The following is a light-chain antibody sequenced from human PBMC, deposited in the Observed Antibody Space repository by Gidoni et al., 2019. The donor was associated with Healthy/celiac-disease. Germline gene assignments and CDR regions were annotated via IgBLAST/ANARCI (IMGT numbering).Light chain of an antibody. Sequence: ELVLTQSPGTLSLSPGERATLSCRASQSVSSSYLAWYQQKPGQAPRLLIYGASSRATGIPDRFSGSGSGTDFTLTISRLEPEDFAVYYCQQYGSSVTFXXXTKVDIK. J-gene: IGKJ3*01. CDR2: GAS. CDR1: QSVSSSY. V-gene: IGKV3-20*01. CDR3: QQYGSSVT.